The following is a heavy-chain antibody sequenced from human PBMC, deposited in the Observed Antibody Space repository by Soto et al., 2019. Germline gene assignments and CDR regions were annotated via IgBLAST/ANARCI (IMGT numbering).Heavy chain of an antibody. J-gene: IGHJ3*02. CDR2: INPNSVGT. CDR3: ARAGTIHRSFDI. D-gene: IGHD1-1*01. V-gene: IGHV1-2*02. Sequence: QVQLVQSGAEVKKPGASVKVSCKASGYTFTGYYMHWVRQAPGQGLEWMGWINPNSVGTNYAQKFQGRGTMTRDTSLSTAYIELSRLRYDDTAVYYCARAGTIHRSFDIWGQGTMVTVSS. CDR1: GYTFTGYY.